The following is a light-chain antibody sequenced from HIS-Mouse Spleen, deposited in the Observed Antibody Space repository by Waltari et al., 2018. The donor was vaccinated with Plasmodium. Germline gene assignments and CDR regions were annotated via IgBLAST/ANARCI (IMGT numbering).Light chain of an antibody. CDR2: DAS. CDR3: QQRSNWPPLT. Sequence: EIVLTQSPATLSLSPGARATLSCRASQSVSSYLALYQQKPGQAPRLLIYDASNRATGIPARFSGSGSGTDFTLTISSLEPEDFAVYYCQQRSNWPPLTFGGGTKVEIK. V-gene: IGKV3-11*01. CDR1: QSVSSY. J-gene: IGKJ4*01.